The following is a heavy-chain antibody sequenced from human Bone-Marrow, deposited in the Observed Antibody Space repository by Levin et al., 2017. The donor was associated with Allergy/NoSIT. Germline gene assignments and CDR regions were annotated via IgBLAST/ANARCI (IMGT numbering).Heavy chain of an antibody. CDR1: GFTFSSCW. D-gene: IGHD5-18*01. J-gene: IGHJ4*02. CDR3: AREDTSMVEASLLDY. Sequence: GGSLRLSCVASGFTFSSCWMHWVRQAPGKGLEWVSRIKGDGSSTSYADSVKGRFTIYRDNAKNTLYLQMSSLRGEDTAVYFCAREDTSMVEASLLDYWGQGTLVTVSS. CDR2: IKGDGSST. V-gene: IGHV3-74*01.